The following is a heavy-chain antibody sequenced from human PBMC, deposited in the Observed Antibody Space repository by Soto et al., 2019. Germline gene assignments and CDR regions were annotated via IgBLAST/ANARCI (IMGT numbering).Heavy chain of an antibody. CDR1: GGSISSYY. Sequence: SETLSLTCTVYGGSISSYYWSWIRQPPGKGLEWIGYIYYSGSTNYNPSLKSRVTISVDTSKNQFSLKLSSVTAADTAVYYCASSAHLRRWNYFDYWGQGTLVTVS. V-gene: IGHV4-59*01. D-gene: IGHD3-16*01. CDR3: ASSAHLRRWNYFDY. CDR2: IYYSGST. J-gene: IGHJ4*02.